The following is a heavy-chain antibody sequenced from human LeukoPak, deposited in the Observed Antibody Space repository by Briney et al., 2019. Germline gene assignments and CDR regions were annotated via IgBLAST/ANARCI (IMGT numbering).Heavy chain of an antibody. CDR2: IYYSGST. Sequence: SETLSLTCTVSGVSISSYYWSWLRQPPGKGLEWIGYIYYSGSTNYNPSLKSRVTISVDTSKNQFSLKLSSVTAADTAVYYCARDWDGYTGGMFIYWGQGTLVTVSS. CDR3: ARDWDGYTGGMFIY. V-gene: IGHV4-59*01. J-gene: IGHJ4*02. D-gene: IGHD5-24*01. CDR1: GVSISSYY.